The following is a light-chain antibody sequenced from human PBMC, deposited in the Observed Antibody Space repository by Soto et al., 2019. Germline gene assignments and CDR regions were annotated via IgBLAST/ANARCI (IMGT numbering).Light chain of an antibody. V-gene: IGLV3-21*02. J-gene: IGLJ1*01. CDR1: NIGSKS. Sequence: SYELTQPPSVSAAPGQTATITCGGTNIGSKSVHWYQQKPGQAPVLVVYDDRDRPSGIPERFSGSNSGNTATLTISRVEAXXEADYYCQVWDSNSDHFYVXGTGTKVTVL. CDR2: DDR. CDR3: QVWDSNSDHFYV.